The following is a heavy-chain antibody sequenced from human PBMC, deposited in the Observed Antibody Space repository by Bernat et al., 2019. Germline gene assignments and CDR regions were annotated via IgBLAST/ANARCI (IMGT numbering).Heavy chain of an antibody. J-gene: IGHJ4*02. CDR1: GGSFSGYY. CDR2: INHSGST. V-gene: IGHV4-34*01. Sequence: QVQLQQWGARLLKPSETLSFTCAVYGGSFSGYYWSWIRQPPGKGLEWIGEINHSGSTNYNPSLKSRVTVSVDTSKNQFSLKLSSVTAADTAVYYCARGVRRIPAVGIPPNFDYWGQGILVTVSS. D-gene: IGHD6-13*01. CDR3: ARGVRRIPAVGIPPNFDY.